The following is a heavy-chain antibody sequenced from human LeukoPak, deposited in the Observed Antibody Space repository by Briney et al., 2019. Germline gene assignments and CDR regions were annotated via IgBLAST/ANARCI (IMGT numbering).Heavy chain of an antibody. CDR1: GFTFSNYN. V-gene: IGHV3-48*04. D-gene: IGHD3-9*01. CDR2: ISWNSGSI. CDR3: ARENWFAFDM. Sequence: GGSLRLSCAASGFTFSNYNMNWVRQAPGKGLEWVSGISWNSGSIGYADSVKGRFTISRDNAKNSLYLQMSSLRAEDTAVYYCARENWFAFDMWGQGTLVTVSS. J-gene: IGHJ3*02.